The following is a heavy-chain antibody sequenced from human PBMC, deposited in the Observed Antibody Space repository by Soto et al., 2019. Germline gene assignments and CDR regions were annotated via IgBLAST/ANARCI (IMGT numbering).Heavy chain of an antibody. Sequence: PCGALKISCKGSGYSFADHGSCCVRKMPGDGLEWIGLIYPGESDTKYSPSFQGQVTISADKSTSPAYLQWSSLKASDTAMYYCARHREAGKYYYGVDVWGQGTTVTVSS. CDR2: IYPGESDT. CDR1: GYSFADHG. J-gene: IGHJ6*02. CDR3: ARHREAGKYYYGVDV. V-gene: IGHV5-51*01. D-gene: IGHD6-19*01.